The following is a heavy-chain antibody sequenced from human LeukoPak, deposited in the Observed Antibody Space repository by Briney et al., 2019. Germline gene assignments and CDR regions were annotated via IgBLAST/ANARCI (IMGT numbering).Heavy chain of an antibody. CDR2: INHSGST. V-gene: IGHV4-34*01. D-gene: IGHD2-2*01. Sequence: SETLSLTCAVYGGSFSGYYWSWIRQPPGKGLEWIGEINHSGSTNYNPSLKSRVTISVDTSKNQFSLKLSSVTAADTAVYYCASDARPLNFDYWGQGTLVTVSS. CDR1: GGSFSGYY. J-gene: IGHJ4*02. CDR3: ASDARPLNFDY.